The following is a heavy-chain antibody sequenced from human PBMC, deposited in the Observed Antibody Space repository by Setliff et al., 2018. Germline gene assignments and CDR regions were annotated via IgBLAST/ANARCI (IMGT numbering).Heavy chain of an antibody. J-gene: IGHJ5*02. D-gene: IGHD3-10*01. CDR2: INHSGIT. CDR3: ARVLVLGYNWFDP. CDR1: GGSISRYH. Sequence: SETLSLTCTVSGGSISRYHWSWIRQPPGKGLEWIGEINHSGITNYNPSLKSRVTMSVDTSKNQLSLKVNSVTAADTAVYFCARVLVLGYNWFDPWGQGTLVTVSS. V-gene: IGHV4-34*01.